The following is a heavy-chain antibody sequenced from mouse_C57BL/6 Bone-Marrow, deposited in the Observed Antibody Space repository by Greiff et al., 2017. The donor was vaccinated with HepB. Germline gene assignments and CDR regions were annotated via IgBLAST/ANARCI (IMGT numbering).Heavy chain of an antibody. CDR3: ARGFITTVVAPYYFDY. CDR2: IDPANGNT. CDR1: GFNIKNTY. V-gene: IGHV14-3*01. J-gene: IGHJ2*01. Sequence: VQLQQSVAELVRPGASVKLSCTASGFNIKNTYMHWVKQRPEQGLEWIGRIDPANGNTKYAPKFQGKATITADTSSNTAYLQLSSLTSEDTAIYYCARGFITTVVAPYYFDYWGQGTTLTVSS. D-gene: IGHD1-1*01.